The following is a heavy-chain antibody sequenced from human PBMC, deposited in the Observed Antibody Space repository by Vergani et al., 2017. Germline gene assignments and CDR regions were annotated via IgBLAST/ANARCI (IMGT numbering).Heavy chain of an antibody. CDR2: IYYSGST. J-gene: IGHJ4*02. V-gene: IGHV4-59*01. Sequence: QVQLQESGPGLVKPSETLSLTCTVSGGPISSYYWSWIRQPPGKGLEWIGYIYYSGSTNYNPSLKSRVTIAVDTSKNQFSLKLSSVTAADTAVYYCARGGYGGYVPREYYFDYWGQGTLVTVSS. D-gene: IGHD5-12*01. CDR3: ARGGYGGYVPREYYFDY. CDR1: GGPISSYY.